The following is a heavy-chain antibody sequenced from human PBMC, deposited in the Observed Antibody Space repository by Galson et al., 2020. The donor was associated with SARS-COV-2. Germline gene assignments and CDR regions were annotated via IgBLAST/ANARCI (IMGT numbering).Heavy chain of an antibody. J-gene: IGHJ6*03. D-gene: IGHD2-15*01. V-gene: IGHV4-34*01. CDR1: GGSFRNYY. CDR3: ARGAEESRIIVVVPYYYSYMDV. Sequence: SETLSLTCAVYGGSFRNYYWTWIRQSPEKGLEWLGEINHRGSTNYNPSLKSRVAMSVDASKNQFSLSLSSVTAADTAVYYCARGAEESRIIVVVPYYYSYMDVWGSGTTVTVSS. CDR2: INHRGST.